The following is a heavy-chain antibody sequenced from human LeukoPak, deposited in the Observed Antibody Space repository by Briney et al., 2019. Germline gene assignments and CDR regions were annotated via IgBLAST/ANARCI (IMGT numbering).Heavy chain of an antibody. CDR1: GGSISSYY. Sequence: PSETLSLTCTVSGGSISSYYWSWIRQPPGKGLEWIGYIYYSGSTNYNPSLKSRVTISVDTPKNQFSLKLSSVTAADTAVYYCARRGILTGYYFFDYWGQGTLVTVSS. J-gene: IGHJ4*02. CDR3: ARRGILTGYYFFDY. D-gene: IGHD3-9*01. V-gene: IGHV4-59*08. CDR2: IYYSGST.